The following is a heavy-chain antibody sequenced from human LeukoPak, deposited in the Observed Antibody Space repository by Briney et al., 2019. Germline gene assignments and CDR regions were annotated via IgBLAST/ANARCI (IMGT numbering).Heavy chain of an antibody. CDR2: ISSSSSYI. D-gene: IGHD2-2*01. CDR3: ATSRSTSWELGYFDY. Sequence: GGSLRLSCAASGFTFSSYSMNWVRQAPGKGLEWVSSISSSSSYIYYADSVKGRFTISRDNAKNSLYLQMNSLRAEDTAVYYCATSRSTSWELGYFDYWGQGTLVTVSS. V-gene: IGHV3-21*04. J-gene: IGHJ4*02. CDR1: GFTFSSYS.